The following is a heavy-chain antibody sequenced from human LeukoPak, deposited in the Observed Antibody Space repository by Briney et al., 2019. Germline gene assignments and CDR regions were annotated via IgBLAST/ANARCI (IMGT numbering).Heavy chain of an antibody. Sequence: GGSLRLSCAASGFTFSNYWMSWVRQAPGKGLEWVANIKQDGSEKYYVDSVKGRFTISRDNAKNSLYLQMNSLRAEDTAVYYCARENGSTWGFFYYYGMDVWGKGTTVTVSS. D-gene: IGHD3-16*01. V-gene: IGHV3-7*03. CDR1: GFTFSNYW. J-gene: IGHJ6*04. CDR3: ARENGSTWGFFYYYGMDV. CDR2: IKQDGSEK.